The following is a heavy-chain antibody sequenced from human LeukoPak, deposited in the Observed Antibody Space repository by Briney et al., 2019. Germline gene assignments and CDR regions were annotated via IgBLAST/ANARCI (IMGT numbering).Heavy chain of an antibody. CDR2: IIPIFGTA. V-gene: IGHV1-69*13. CDR3: ASEKQYGYNWFDP. J-gene: IGHJ5*02. D-gene: IGHD6-19*01. CDR1: GGTFSSYA. Sequence: SVKVSCKASGGTFSSYAISWVRQAPGQGLEWMGGIIPIFGTANYAQKFQGRVTITADESTSTAYMELSSLRSEDTAVYYCASEKQYGYNWFDPWGQGTLVTVSS.